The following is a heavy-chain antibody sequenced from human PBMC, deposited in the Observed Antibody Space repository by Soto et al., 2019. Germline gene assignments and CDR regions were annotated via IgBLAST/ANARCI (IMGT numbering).Heavy chain of an antibody. CDR2: IYPGDSDT. J-gene: IGHJ6*02. V-gene: IGHV5-51*01. CDR3: ARHQAQYYYGMDV. CDR1: GDSFTSYW. Sequence: PXDSLRISCKGSGDSFTSYWIGWVRQMPGKGLEWMGIIYPGDSDTRYSPSFQGQVTISADKSISTAYLQWSSLKASDTAMYYCARHQAQYYYGMDVWGQGTTVTVSS.